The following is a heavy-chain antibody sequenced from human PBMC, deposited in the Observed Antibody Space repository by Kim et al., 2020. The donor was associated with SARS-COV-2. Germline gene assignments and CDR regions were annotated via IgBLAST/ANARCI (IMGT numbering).Heavy chain of an antibody. V-gene: IGHV7-4-1*02. D-gene: IGHD2-21*01. Sequence: ASVKVSCKASGYTFSSYAMNWMRQAPGQGLEWMGWINTITGNPTYAQGFTGRFVFSLDTPVSTAYLQISSLKAEDTAIYYCARSNSIDFWGQGTLVSVSS. J-gene: IGHJ4*02. CDR3: ARSNSIDF. CDR1: GYTFSSYA. CDR2: INTITGNP.